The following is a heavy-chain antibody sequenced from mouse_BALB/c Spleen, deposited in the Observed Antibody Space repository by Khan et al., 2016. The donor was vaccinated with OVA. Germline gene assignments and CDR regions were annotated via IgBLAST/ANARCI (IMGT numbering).Heavy chain of an antibody. D-gene: IGHD1-1*01. Sequence: EVQLQESGTGRGKQGERRDSKGKGKGDTRKRGEERNGSRQVPGNKLERRGDRSYRGGTSYNPALKSRISIIRDTSKNQFFLQLNSVTTEDTATFYWARGNYYGYYFDYWGQGTTLTVSS. CDR2: RSYRGGT. CDR3: ARGNYYGYYFDY. J-gene: IGHJ2*01. V-gene: IGHV3-2*02. CDR1: GDTRKRGEE.